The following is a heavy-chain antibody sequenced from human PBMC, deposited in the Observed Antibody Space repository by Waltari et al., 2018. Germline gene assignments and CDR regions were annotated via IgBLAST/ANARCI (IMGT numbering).Heavy chain of an antibody. J-gene: IGHJ4*02. CDR1: GFTFSSYG. D-gene: IGHD4-17*01. CDR3: ARELTVTTGTRFDY. V-gene: IGHV3-33*01. Sequence: QVQLVESGGGVVQPGRSLRLSCAASGFTFSSYGMHWVRQAPGKGLEWVAVIWYEVGNTCYAASVKGRFTIYRENSRSTLYLQMNSLRAEATAVYYCARELTVTTGTRFDYWGQGTLVTVSS. CDR2: IWYEVGNT.